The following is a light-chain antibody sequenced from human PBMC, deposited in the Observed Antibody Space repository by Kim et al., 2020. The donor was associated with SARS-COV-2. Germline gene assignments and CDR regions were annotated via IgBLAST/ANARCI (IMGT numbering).Light chain of an antibody. Sequence: EIVLTQSPGTLSLSPGERATLSCRASQSVSSIYLAWYQQKPGQAPRLLIYGASSRATGIPDRFSGSGSGTDFTLTISRLEPEDFAVYYCHQYGSSPWTFGQGTKVDIK. J-gene: IGKJ1*01. CDR2: GAS. CDR1: QSVSSIY. CDR3: HQYGSSPWT. V-gene: IGKV3-20*01.